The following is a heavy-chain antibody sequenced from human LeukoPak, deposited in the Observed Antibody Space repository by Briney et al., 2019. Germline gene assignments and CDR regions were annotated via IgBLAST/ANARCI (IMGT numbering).Heavy chain of an antibody. Sequence: GGSLRLSCAASGFTFSSYGMHWVRQAPGKGLEWVAFIRYDGSNKYYADSVKGRFTISRDNSKNTLYLHMNSLRAEDTAVYYCARDVTGTTIGVYYYYYMDVWGKGTTVTVSS. CDR2: IRYDGSNK. V-gene: IGHV3-30*02. D-gene: IGHD1-1*01. CDR1: GFTFSSYG. CDR3: ARDVTGTTIGVYYYYYMDV. J-gene: IGHJ6*03.